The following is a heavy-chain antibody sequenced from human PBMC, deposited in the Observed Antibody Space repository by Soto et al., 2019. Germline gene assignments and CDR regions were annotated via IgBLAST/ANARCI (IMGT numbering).Heavy chain of an antibody. CDR3: ASNYLYYYGSGNTNYYGMDV. Sequence: QVQLVQSGAEVKKPGASVKVSCKASGYTFTSYGISWVRQAPGQGLEWMGWIRAYNGNTNYAQKLQGRVTMTTDTSTSTAYMELRSLRSDDTAVYYCASNYLYYYGSGNTNYYGMDVWGQGTTVTVSS. CDR1: GYTFTSYG. CDR2: IRAYNGNT. V-gene: IGHV1-18*01. J-gene: IGHJ6*02. D-gene: IGHD3-10*01.